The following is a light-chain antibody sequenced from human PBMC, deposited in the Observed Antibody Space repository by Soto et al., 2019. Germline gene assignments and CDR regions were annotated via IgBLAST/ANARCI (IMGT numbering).Light chain of an antibody. CDR1: QSISTY. V-gene: IGKV1-39*01. CDR2: AAS. CDR3: QQSYSTPRT. Sequence: DIRMTQSPASLSASVGDRVTITCRASQSISTYLNWYQQKPGKAPKLLMHAASSLDRGVPSRFSGSGSGTDFTLTISSLQPEDFATYYCQQSYSTPRTFGQGTKVDIK. J-gene: IGKJ1*01.